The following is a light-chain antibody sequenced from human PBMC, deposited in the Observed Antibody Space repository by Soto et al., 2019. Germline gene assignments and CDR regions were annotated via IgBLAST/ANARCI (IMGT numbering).Light chain of an antibody. Sequence: QSALTQPPSASGSRGQSVTISCTGTSSDVGGYNYVSWYQQHPGKAPKLMIYEVSKRPSGVPDRFSGSKSGNTASLTVSGRQAEDEADYYCSSYAGSNKAVFGTGTKLTGL. V-gene: IGLV2-8*01. J-gene: IGLJ1*01. CDR1: SSDVGGYNY. CDR3: SSYAGSNKAV. CDR2: EVS.